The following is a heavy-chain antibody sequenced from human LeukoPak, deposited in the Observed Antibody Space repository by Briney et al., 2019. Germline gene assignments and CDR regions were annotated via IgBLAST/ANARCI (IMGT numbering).Heavy chain of an antibody. CDR2: IIPIFGTA. V-gene: IGHV1-69*01. J-gene: IGHJ4*02. CDR3: ARGIYCSGGSCYDY. CDR1: GGTFSSYA. Sequence: ASVKVSCKASGGTFSSYASSWVRQAPGQGLEWMGGIIPIFGTANYAQKFQGRVTITADESTSTAYMELSSLRSEDTAVYYCARGIYCSGGSCYDYWGQGTLVTVSS. D-gene: IGHD2-15*01.